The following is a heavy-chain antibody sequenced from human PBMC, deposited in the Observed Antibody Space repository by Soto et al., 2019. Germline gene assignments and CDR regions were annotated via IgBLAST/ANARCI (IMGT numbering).Heavy chain of an antibody. J-gene: IGHJ4*01. D-gene: IGHD2-15*01. CDR1: GFTFSKYA. V-gene: IGHV3-64D*06. CDR3: VKGNQLLRYYFEF. Sequence: GGSLRLSCSVSGFTFSKYAMHWVRQAPGKGLEYVSGITSDGDSTWHADSVKDRFTISRDNSKNTLFLQMSSLRVEDTAIYFCVKGNQLLRYYFEFWGPGTLVTVSP. CDR2: ITSDGDST.